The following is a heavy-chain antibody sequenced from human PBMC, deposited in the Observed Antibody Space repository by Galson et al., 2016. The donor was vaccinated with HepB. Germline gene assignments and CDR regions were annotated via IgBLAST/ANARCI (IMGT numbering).Heavy chain of an antibody. CDR2: ISGTI. J-gene: IGHJ4*02. D-gene: IGHD5-12*01. V-gene: IGHV3-9*01. Sequence: ISGTIAYADSVKGRFTISRDNAKNSLYLQMNSLRAEDTALYYCAKTHGQISYCGYGKGSYYGLWGQGTLVTVSS. CDR3: AKTHGQISYCGYGKGSYYGL.